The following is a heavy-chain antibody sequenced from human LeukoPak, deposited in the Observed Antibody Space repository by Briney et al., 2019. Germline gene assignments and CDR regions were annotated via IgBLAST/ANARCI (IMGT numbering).Heavy chain of an antibody. J-gene: IGHJ4*02. CDR2: IYYSGST. CDR3: ASPSGIAVAGKRGAIWYFDY. V-gene: IGHV4-39*01. Sequence: SETLSLTCTVSGGSISSSSYYWGWIRQPPGKGLEWIGSIYYSGSTYYNPSLKSRVTISVDTSKNQFSLKLSSVTAADTAVYYCASPSGIAVAGKRGAIWYFDYWDQGTLVTVSS. D-gene: IGHD6-19*01. CDR1: GGSISSSSYY.